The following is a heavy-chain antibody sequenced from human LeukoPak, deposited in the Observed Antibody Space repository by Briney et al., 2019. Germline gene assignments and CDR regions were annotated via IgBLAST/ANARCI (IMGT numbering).Heavy chain of an antibody. V-gene: IGHV3-30*18. J-gene: IGHJ4*02. D-gene: IGHD2-15*01. Sequence: GGSLRLPRVASGITFSSYGMHWVRQAPGKGLEWVAVISYDGSNKYYADSVKGRFTISRDNSKNTLYLQMNSLRVEDTAVYYCAKDRGYCSGGSCYYFDYWGQGTLVTVSS. CDR3: AKDRGYCSGGSCYYFDY. CDR1: GITFSSYG. CDR2: ISYDGSNK.